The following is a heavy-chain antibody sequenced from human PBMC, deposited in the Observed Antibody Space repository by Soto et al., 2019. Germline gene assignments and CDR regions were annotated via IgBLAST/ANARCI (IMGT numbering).Heavy chain of an antibody. V-gene: IGHV3-23*01. D-gene: IGHD2-8*02. Sequence: EVQLLESGGGLVQPWESLRLSCAASGFTFSTYAMTCVRQAPGKGLEWVSGISYNGADRYYADSVRGRFTISRDNSKNTLYLQIKSLRAEATALYFGAKRVAASGSGWDYWGQGTLVTVAS. J-gene: IGHJ4*02. CDR3: AKRVAASGSGWDY. CDR1: GFTFSTYA. CDR2: ISYNGADR.